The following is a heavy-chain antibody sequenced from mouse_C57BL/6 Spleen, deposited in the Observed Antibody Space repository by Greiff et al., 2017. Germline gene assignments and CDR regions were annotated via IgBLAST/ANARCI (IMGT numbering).Heavy chain of an antibody. Sequence: LQQPGAELVKPGASVKVSCKASGYTFTSYWMHWVKQRPGQGLEWIGRIHPSDSDTNYNQKFKGKATLTVDNSSSTAYMQLSSLTSEDSAVYYCAIGIYYGNYWFAYWGQGTLVTVSA. D-gene: IGHD2-1*01. CDR3: AIGIYYGNYWFAY. V-gene: IGHV1-74*01. CDR2: IHPSDSDT. J-gene: IGHJ3*01. CDR1: GYTFTSYW.